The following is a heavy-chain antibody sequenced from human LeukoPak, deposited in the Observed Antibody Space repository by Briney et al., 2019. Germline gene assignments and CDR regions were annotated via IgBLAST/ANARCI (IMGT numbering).Heavy chain of an antibody. V-gene: IGHV1-2*02. CDR1: GYTFTGYY. CDR3: ARGNDDILTGFYSDY. CDR2: INPNSGGT. J-gene: IGHJ4*02. Sequence: ASVKVSCKASGYTFTGYYMHWVRQAPGQGLEWMGWINPNSGGTNCAQKFQGRVTMTRDTSISTAYMELSRLRSDDTAVYYCARGNDDILTGFYSDYWGQGTLVTVSS. D-gene: IGHD3-9*01.